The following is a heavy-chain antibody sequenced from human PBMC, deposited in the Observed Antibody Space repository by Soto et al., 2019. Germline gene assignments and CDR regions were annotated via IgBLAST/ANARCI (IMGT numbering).Heavy chain of an antibody. Sequence: QVQLVQSGAEVKKPGSSVKLSCKASGDTFSNHTISWVRQAPGQGLEWMGRIIPILGVAHYAQKFQGRVTITADKSTSTAYMELSSLRSADTAGYYCARGAEMGTVTKGYYYYMDVWGKGTTVTVSS. V-gene: IGHV1-69*04. CDR3: ARGAEMGTVTKGYYYYMDV. J-gene: IGHJ6*03. CDR2: IIPILGVA. CDR1: GDTFSNHT. D-gene: IGHD4-17*01.